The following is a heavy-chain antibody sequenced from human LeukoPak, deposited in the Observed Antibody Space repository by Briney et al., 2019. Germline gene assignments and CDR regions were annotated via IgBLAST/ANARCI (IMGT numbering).Heavy chain of an antibody. D-gene: IGHD4-17*01. J-gene: IGHJ4*02. Sequence: TSETLSLTCTVSGGSISSSGFYWGWIRQPPGKGLEWIGSIYDSGGTYYNPSLKSRVTISVNMSNNQLSLKLSSVTAADTAVYYCARHDYGDKNSDYWGQGTLVTVSS. CDR2: IYDSGGT. V-gene: IGHV4-39*01. CDR3: ARHDYGDKNSDY. CDR1: GGSISSSGFY.